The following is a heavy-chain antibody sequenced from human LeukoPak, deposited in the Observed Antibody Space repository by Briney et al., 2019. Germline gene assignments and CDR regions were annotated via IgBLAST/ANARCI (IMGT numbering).Heavy chain of an antibody. D-gene: IGHD3-3*01. CDR3: ARASDFWSGPHPRYYFDY. CDR2: IIPIFGTA. CDR1: GGTFSSYA. Sequence: SVKVSCKASGGTFSSYAISWVRQAPGQGLEWMGGIIPIFGTANYAQKFQGRVTITADESTSTAYMELSSLRSEDTAVYYCARASDFWSGPHPRYYFDYWGQGTLVTVSS. J-gene: IGHJ4*02. V-gene: IGHV1-69*01.